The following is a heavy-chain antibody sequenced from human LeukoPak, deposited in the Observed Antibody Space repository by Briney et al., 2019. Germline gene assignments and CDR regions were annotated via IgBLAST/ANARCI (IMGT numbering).Heavy chain of an antibody. D-gene: IGHD3-10*01. V-gene: IGHV3-48*03. CDR2: ISSSGSTM. CDR3: ASDFGPGAFDI. Sequence: GGSLRLSCAASGFTFSSYWLSWVRQAQGKGLEGVSYISSSGSTMYYADSVKGRFTISRDNAKNSLYLQMNSLRAEDTAVYYCASDFGPGAFDIWGQGTMVSVSS. CDR1: GFTFSSYW. J-gene: IGHJ3*02.